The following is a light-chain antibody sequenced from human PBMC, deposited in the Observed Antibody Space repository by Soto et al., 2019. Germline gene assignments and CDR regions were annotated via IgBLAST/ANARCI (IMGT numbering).Light chain of an antibody. V-gene: IGKV1-33*01. CDR2: EAS. CDR1: DDINTY. J-gene: IGKJ5*01. Sequence: DIQMTQLPSALSASVGDRVTITCQASDDINTYLTWYQQKPGNAPKLLISEASNLETGVPSRFSGSGSGTDFTFTTNSLQPDDIATYYCQQYEDLPRTFGQGTRLEIK. CDR3: QQYEDLPRT.